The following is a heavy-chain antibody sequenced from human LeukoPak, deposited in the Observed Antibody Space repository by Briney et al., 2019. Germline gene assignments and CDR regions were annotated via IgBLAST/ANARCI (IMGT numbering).Heavy chain of an antibody. D-gene: IGHD1-26*01. CDR3: ARAVGYMDV. V-gene: IGHV4-59*01. J-gene: IGHJ6*03. Sequence: SETLSLTCTVSGGSISSYYWSWIRQPPGKGLEWIGYIYYSGSTNYNPSLKSRVTMSVDTSKNQFSLKLRYVTAADTAVYYCARAVGYMDVWGKGTTVTVSS. CDR1: GGSISSYY. CDR2: IYYSGST.